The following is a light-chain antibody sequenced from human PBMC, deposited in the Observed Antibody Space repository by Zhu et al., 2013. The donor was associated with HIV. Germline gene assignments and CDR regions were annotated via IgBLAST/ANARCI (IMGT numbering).Light chain of an antibody. CDR3: GSWDSSLFVFV. CDR2: DND. Sequence: QSVLTQPPSVSAAPGQKVTISCSGSSSNVGINFVSWYQQFPGSVPKLLIYDNDNRPSDTSARFSGSKSGTSATLVITDLQTGDEADFYCGSWDSSLFVFVFGTGTRVTVL. CDR1: SSNVGINF. V-gene: IGLV1-51*01. J-gene: IGLJ1*01.